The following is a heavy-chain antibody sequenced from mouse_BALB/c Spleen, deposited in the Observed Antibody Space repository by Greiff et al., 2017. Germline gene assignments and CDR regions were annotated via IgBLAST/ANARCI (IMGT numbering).Heavy chain of an antibody. CDR3: ARGGRFGITTATYFDY. Sequence: QVQLKQSGPGLVQPSQSLSITCTVSGFSLTSYGVHWVRQSPGKGLEWLGVIWSGGSTDYNAAFISRLSISKDNSKSQVFFKMNSLQANDTAIYYCARGGRFGITTATYFDYWGQGTTLTVSS. J-gene: IGHJ2*01. V-gene: IGHV2-2*02. CDR2: IWSGGST. CDR1: GFSLTSYG. D-gene: IGHD1-2*01.